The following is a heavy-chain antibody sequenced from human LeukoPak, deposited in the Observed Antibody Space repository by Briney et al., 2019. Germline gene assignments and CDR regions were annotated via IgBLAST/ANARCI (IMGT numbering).Heavy chain of an antibody. CDR2: ISSSCNTI. CDR3: AKDVLRFLEWLLDY. V-gene: IGHV3-11*04. Sequence: ISSSCNTIYYSDSLKGRFTISRENDKKSLYMQMKSLRAEDTAVYYCAKDVLRFLEWLLDYWGQGTLVTVSS. J-gene: IGHJ4*02. D-gene: IGHD3-3*01.